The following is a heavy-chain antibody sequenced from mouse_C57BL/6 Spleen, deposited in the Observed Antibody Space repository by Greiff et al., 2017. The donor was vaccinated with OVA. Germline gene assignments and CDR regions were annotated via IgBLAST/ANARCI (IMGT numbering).Heavy chain of an antibody. CDR2: ISSGSSTI. V-gene: IGHV5-17*01. Sequence: DVKLVESGGGLVKPGGSLKLSCAASGFTFSDYGMHWVRQAPEKGLEWVAYISSGSSTIYYADTVKGRFTSSRDNAKNTLFLQMTSLRSEDTAMYDCARPYGSSAWFAYWGQGTLVTVSA. CDR3: ARPYGSSAWFAY. J-gene: IGHJ3*01. D-gene: IGHD1-1*01. CDR1: GFTFSDYG.